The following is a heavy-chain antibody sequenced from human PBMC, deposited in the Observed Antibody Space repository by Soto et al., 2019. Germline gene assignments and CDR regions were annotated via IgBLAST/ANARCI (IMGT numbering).Heavy chain of an antibody. CDR2: IYPGDSDT. D-gene: IGHD2-2*01. Sequence: PGESLKISCKGSGYSFTSYWIGWVRQMPVKGLEWMGIIYPGDSDTRYSPSFQGQVTISADKSISTAYLQWSSLKASDTAMYYCARQKGYCSSTSCPDAYYYGMDVWGQGTTVTVSS. V-gene: IGHV5-51*01. J-gene: IGHJ6*02. CDR1: GYSFTSYW. CDR3: ARQKGYCSSTSCPDAYYYGMDV.